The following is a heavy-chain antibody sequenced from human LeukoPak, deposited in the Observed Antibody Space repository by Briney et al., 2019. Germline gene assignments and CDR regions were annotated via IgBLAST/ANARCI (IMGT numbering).Heavy chain of an antibody. Sequence: SETLSLTCTVSGGSISTSNYYWGWIRQPPGKGLEWIGNIFYSGSTYYSPSLRSRVTISLDASRNQFSLKLSSVTAADTAVYYCARHRVGAPFDYWGQGTLVTVSS. J-gene: IGHJ4*02. V-gene: IGHV4-39*01. D-gene: IGHD1-26*01. CDR1: GGSISTSNYY. CDR2: IFYSGST. CDR3: ARHRVGAPFDY.